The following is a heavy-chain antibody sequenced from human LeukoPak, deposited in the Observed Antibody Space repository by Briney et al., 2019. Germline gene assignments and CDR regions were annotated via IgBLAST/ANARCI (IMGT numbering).Heavy chain of an antibody. CDR1: GGTFSSYA. CDR2: IIPMFGTA. D-gene: IGHD1-26*01. V-gene: IGHV1-69*05. J-gene: IGHJ6*03. CDR3: ARVNLVSGSNGYYYYMDV. Sequence: VASVKVSCKASGGTFSSYAISWVRQAPGQGLEWMGGIIPMFGTANYAQKFQGRVTVTTDESTSTAYMELSSLRSEDTAVYYCARVNLVSGSNGYYYYMDVWGKGTTVTVSS.